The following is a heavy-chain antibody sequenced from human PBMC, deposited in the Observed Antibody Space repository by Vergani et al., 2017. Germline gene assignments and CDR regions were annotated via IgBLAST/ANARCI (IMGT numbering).Heavy chain of an antibody. CDR1: GGSISSYY. V-gene: IGHV4-59*01. CDR2: IYYSGST. CDR3: ARDGAHYYDSSVSLGRYFDL. J-gene: IGHJ2*01. D-gene: IGHD3-22*01. Sequence: QLQLQESGPGLVKPSETLSLTCTVSGGSISSYYWSWIRQPPGKGLEWIGYIYYSGSTNYNPSLKSRVTISVDTSKNQFSLKLSSVTAADTAVYYCARDGAHYYDSSVSLGRYFDLWGRGTLVTVSS.